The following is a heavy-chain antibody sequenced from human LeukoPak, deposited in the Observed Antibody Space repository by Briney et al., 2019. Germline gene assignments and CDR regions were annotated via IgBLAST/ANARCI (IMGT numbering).Heavy chain of an antibody. CDR2: ISYDGAIT. Sequence: GGSLRLSCAGSGVTLSNYGIHWVRQAPGKRLEWVAVISYDGAITYYADSVKGRFTISRDNSKKTVDLQMNSLRAEDTAVYSCAKDFSGFGELLFFFGMDVWGQGTTVIVSS. J-gene: IGHJ6*02. V-gene: IGHV3-30*18. D-gene: IGHD3-10*01. CDR3: AKDFSGFGELLFFFGMDV. CDR1: GVTLSNYG.